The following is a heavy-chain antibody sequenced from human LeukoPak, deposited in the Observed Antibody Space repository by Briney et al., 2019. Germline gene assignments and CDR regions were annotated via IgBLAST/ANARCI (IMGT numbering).Heavy chain of an antibody. J-gene: IGHJ4*02. V-gene: IGHV3-23*01. CDR3: AKDGLDTAMAD. Sequence: QPGGSLRLSCAASGFTVSSNYMSWVRQAPGKGLEWVSAISGSGGSTYYADSVKGRFTISRDNSKNTLYLQMNSLRAEDTAVYYCAKDGLDTAMADWGQGTLVTVSS. D-gene: IGHD5-18*01. CDR2: ISGSGGST. CDR1: GFTVSSNY.